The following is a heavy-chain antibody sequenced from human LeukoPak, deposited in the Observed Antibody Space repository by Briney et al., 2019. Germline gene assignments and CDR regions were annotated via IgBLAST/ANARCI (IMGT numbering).Heavy chain of an antibody. CDR3: AKANYYDSSVDY. V-gene: IGHV3-23*01. Sequence: GGSLRLSCAASGLTFSSYAMSWVRQAPGKGLEWVSAISGSGGSTYYADSVKGRFTISRDNSKNTLYLQMNSLRAEDTAVYYCAKANYYDSSVDYWGQGTLVTVSS. D-gene: IGHD3-22*01. CDR1: GLTFSSYA. J-gene: IGHJ4*02. CDR2: ISGSGGST.